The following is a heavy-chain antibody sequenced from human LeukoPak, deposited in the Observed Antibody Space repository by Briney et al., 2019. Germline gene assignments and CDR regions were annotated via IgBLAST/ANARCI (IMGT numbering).Heavy chain of an antibody. J-gene: IGHJ4*02. CDR3: ARFKRIQLWHFDY. D-gene: IGHD5-18*01. Sequence: GESLRISCNASGYXFIGSWISWVRQVPGKGLEWMGRIDPSDSYTTYSPSFQGHVTISADKSITTAYLQWSGLKASDSAMYYCARFKRIQLWHFDYWGQGTLVTVSS. CDR2: IDPSDSYT. CDR1: GYXFIGSW. V-gene: IGHV5-10-1*01.